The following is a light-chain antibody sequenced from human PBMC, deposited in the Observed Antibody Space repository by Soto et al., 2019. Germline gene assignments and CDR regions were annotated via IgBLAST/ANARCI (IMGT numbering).Light chain of an antibody. Sequence: DIQLTQSPPSMASYFPDIVTITCLASQDIGNWMTWYQQKPGKAPKLLIYSASTLVRGVPSRFSGSGSGTEFTLTISGLQPQDSLTYYCQQAKSFPITFGQGTRLEIK. CDR1: QDIGNW. CDR2: SAS. J-gene: IGKJ5*01. V-gene: IGKV1-12*01. CDR3: QQAKSFPIT.